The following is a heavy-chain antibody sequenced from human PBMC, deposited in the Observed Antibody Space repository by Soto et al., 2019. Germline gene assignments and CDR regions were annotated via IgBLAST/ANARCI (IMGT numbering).Heavy chain of an antibody. J-gene: IGHJ4*02. V-gene: IGHV1-24*01. CDR2: FDPEEGET. D-gene: IGHD3-9*01. CDR1: GYTLTELS. CDR3: ATDRGTSYDILTGYYGY. Sequence: ASVKVSCKVSGYTLTELSMHWVRQAPGKGLEWMGVFDPEEGETIYAQKFQGRVTMTEDTSTDTAYMELSSLRSEDTAVYYCATDRGTSYDILTGYYGYWGQGTLVTVSS.